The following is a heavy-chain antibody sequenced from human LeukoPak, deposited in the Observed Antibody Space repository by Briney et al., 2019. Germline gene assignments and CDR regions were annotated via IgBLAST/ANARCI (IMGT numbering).Heavy chain of an antibody. V-gene: IGHV4-34*01. J-gene: IGHJ4*02. CDR1: GGSFGGYS. CDR2: INHSGST. D-gene: IGHD5-24*01. CDR3: ASRPTGGMATLTGYFDY. Sequence: KPSEALSLTCAVYGGSFGGYSWNWIRQPPGKGLEWIGEINHSGSTNHNPSLKSRVTISVATSKNQFSLKLSSVTAADTAVCYCASRPTGGMATLTGYFDYWGQGTLVTVSS.